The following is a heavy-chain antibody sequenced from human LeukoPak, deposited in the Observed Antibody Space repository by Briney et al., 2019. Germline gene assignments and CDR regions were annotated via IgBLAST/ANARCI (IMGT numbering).Heavy chain of an antibody. V-gene: IGHV4-4*02. J-gene: IGHJ4*02. D-gene: IGHD3-9*01. CDR1: GGSISSSNW. CDR3: ARANYDILTGYLLYFDY. CDR2: IYHSGST. Sequence: SGTLSLTCAVSGGSISSSNWWSWVRQPPGKGLEWIGEIYHSGSTNYNPSLKSRVTISVDKSKNQFSLKLSSVTAADTAVYYCARANYDILTGYLLYFDYWGQGTLVTVSS.